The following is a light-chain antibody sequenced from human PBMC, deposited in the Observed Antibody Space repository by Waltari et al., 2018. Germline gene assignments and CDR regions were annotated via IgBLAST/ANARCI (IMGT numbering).Light chain of an antibody. J-gene: IGKJ1*01. CDR1: QSVSRS. Sequence: SCRVSQSVSRSLAWYQQKPGQAPRLLIYGASSRATGIPDRFSGGGSGTDFSLTISRLEPEDFAVYYCQHYLRLPATFGQGTKVEIK. CDR2: GAS. V-gene: IGKV3-20*01. CDR3: QHYLRLPAT.